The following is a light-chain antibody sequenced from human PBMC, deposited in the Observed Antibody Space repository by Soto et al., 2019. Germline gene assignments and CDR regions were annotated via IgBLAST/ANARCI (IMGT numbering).Light chain of an antibody. Sequence: DIVTTQSPDSLAVSLGERATINCKSSQTVLFSSNNKNYLAWYQQKPGQPPKLLIYWASTRDSGVPDRFSGSGSGTDFTLTISSLQAEDVAVYSCQQYYDTPFTFGPGTKVDIK. CDR1: QTVLFSSNNKNY. V-gene: IGKV4-1*01. J-gene: IGKJ3*01. CDR2: WAS. CDR3: QQYYDTPFT.